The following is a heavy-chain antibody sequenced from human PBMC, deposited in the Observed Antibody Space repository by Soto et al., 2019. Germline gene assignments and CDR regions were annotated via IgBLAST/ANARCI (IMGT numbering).Heavy chain of an antibody. CDR2: IYYSGNI. D-gene: IGHD3-9*01. CDR3: ARQRTVYFARPGDWLDP. V-gene: IGHV4-30-4*01. J-gene: IGHJ5*02. Sequence: QVQLQESGPGLVKPSQTMSLTCTVSGASISSADYFWSWIRQPPGQGLEWIGYIYYSGNIFYNPFLESRVTISVDTAKNQFSLKLTSVTAADTAVYYCARQRTVYFARPGDWLDPSGQGTLVTVSS. CDR1: GASISSADYF.